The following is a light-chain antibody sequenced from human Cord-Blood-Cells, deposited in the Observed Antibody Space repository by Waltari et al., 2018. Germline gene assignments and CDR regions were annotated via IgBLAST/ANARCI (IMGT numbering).Light chain of an antibody. CDR3: QQYYSTPPWT. V-gene: IGKV4-1*01. J-gene: IGKJ1*01. Sequence: DIVMTQSPDSLAVSLGERATINCKSSQSVLYSSNNKNYLAWYQQKPGQPPTLLIYWASTRESVVPDLFSGSGSGTDFTLTISSLQAEDVAVYYCQQYYSTPPWTFGQGTKVEIK. CDR2: WAS. CDR1: QSVLYSSNNKNY.